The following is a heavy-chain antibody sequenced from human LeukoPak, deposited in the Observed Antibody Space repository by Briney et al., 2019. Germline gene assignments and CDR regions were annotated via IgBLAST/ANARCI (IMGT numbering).Heavy chain of an antibody. V-gene: IGHV3-21*01. Sequence: GGSLRLSCAASGFTFSAHSMNWVRQAPGKGLEWVSSISSGSRYIYYADSVKGRFTISRDNAKDSQYLQMNSLRAEDTAVYYCAKCSGGNCYHSDDHWGQGTLVTVSP. CDR1: GFTFSAHS. CDR2: ISSGSRYI. CDR3: AKCSGGNCYHSDDH. D-gene: IGHD2-15*01. J-gene: IGHJ5*02.